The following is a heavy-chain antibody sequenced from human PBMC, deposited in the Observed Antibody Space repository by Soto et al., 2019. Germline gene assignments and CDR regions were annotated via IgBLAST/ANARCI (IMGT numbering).Heavy chain of an antibody. CDR3: AREPFIASGWYRVPFDY. CDR1: GLTLRSYS. Sequence: PGGSLRLSCAASGLTLRSYSMNWVRQAPGKGLEWVSSISSSSSYIYYADSVKGRFTISRDNAKNSLYLQMNSLRAEDTAVYYCAREPFIASGWYRVPFDYWGQGTLVTVSS. D-gene: IGHD6-19*01. J-gene: IGHJ4*02. V-gene: IGHV3-21*01. CDR2: ISSSSSYI.